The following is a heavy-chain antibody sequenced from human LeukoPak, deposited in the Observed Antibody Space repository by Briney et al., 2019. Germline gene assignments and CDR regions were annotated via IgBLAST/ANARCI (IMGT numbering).Heavy chain of an antibody. Sequence: SETLSLTCTVSGGSISSGGYYWSWTRQHPGKGLEWIGYIYYSGSTYYNPSLKSRVTISVDTSKNQFSLKLSSVTAADTAVYYCARWFEGITGTYFDYWGQGTLVTVSS. CDR3: ARWFEGITGTYFDY. CDR1: GGSISSGGYY. V-gene: IGHV4-31*03. CDR2: IYYSGST. D-gene: IGHD1-20*01. J-gene: IGHJ4*02.